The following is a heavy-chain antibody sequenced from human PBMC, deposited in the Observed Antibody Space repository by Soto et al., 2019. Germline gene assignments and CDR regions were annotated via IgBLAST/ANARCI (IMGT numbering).Heavy chain of an antibody. CDR1: GFTFSDYY. D-gene: IGHD6-13*01. V-gene: IGHV3-11*01. J-gene: IGHJ6*02. CDR2: ISSSGSTI. CDR3: ARWEQQLVSYYGMDV. Sequence: QVQLVESGGGLVKPGGSLRLSCAASGFTFSDYYMSWIRQAPGKGLEWVSYISSSGSTIYYADAVKGRFTISRDKAKNSLYLQMNSLRAEDTAGYYCARWEQQLVSYYGMDVWGQGTTVTVSS.